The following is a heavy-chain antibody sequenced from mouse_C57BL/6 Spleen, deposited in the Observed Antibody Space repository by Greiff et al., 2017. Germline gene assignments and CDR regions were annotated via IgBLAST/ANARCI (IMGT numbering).Heavy chain of an antibody. Sequence: QVQLQQPGAELVKPGASVKMSCKASGYTFTSYWITWVKQRPGQGLEWIGDIYPGSGSTNYNEKFKSKATLTVDTSSSTAYMQLSSLTSEDSAVYYGARGRGRDWYLDVWGTGTTVTVSS. CDR1: GYTFTSYW. CDR3: ARGRGRDWYLDV. J-gene: IGHJ1*03. V-gene: IGHV1-55*01. CDR2: IYPGSGST. D-gene: IGHD3-3*01.